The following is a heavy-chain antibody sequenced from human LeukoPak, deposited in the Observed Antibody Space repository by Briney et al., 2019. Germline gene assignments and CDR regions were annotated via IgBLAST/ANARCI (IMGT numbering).Heavy chain of an antibody. Sequence: GASVKVSCKASGYTSTGYYMHWVRQAPGQGLEWMGWINPNTGGTNYAQKFQGRVTMTRDTSISTDYMELSRLRSDDTAVYYCARDRHTGYSSNYYMDVWGRGTTVTVSS. CDR2: INPNTGGT. CDR1: GYTSTGYY. CDR3: ARDRHTGYSSNYYMDV. V-gene: IGHV1-2*02. J-gene: IGHJ6*03. D-gene: IGHD6-19*01.